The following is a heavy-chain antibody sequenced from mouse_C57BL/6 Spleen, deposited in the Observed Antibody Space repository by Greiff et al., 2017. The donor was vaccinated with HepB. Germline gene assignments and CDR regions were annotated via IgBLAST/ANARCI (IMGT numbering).Heavy chain of an antibody. CDR1: GYAFSSYW. J-gene: IGHJ4*01. Sequence: VMLVESGAELVKPGASVKISCKASGYAFSSYWMNWVKQRPGKGLEWIGQIYPGDGDTNYNGKFKGKATLTADKSSSTAYMQRSSLTSEDSAVYFCAREGGQLRLHYAMDYWGQGTSVTVSS. CDR2: IYPGDGDT. V-gene: IGHV1-80*01. D-gene: IGHD3-2*02. CDR3: AREGGQLRLHYAMDY.